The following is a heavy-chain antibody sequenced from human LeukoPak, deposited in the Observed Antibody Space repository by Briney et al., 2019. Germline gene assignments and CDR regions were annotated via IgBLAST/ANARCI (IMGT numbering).Heavy chain of an antibody. J-gene: IGHJ4*02. CDR3: TGAYYSRALFEY. CDR2: IKQDGSEK. V-gene: IGHV3-7*04. D-gene: IGHD2-2*01. CDR1: GLTFSRYW. Sequence: GGSLRLSCAASGLTFSRYWMNWVRQAPGKGLEWVAYIKQDGSEKDYVDSAKGRFTISRDNAKNSLYLQMDSLRGEDTAIYYCTGAYYSRALFEYWGLGTLVTVSS.